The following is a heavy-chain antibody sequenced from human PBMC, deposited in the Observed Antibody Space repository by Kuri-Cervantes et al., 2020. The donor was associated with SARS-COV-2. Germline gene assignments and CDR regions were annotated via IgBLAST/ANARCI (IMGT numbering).Heavy chain of an antibody. CDR3: TRDLRDYISGYSD. Sequence: GESLKISCTASGFTFGDYAMSWVRQAPGKGLEWVGFIRSKAYGGTTEYAASVKGRFTISRDDSKSIAYLQMNSLKTEDTAVYYCTRDLRDYISGYSDWGQGTLVTVSS. CDR1: GFTFGDYA. CDR2: IRSKAYGGTT. D-gene: IGHD3-22*01. J-gene: IGHJ4*02. V-gene: IGHV3-49*04.